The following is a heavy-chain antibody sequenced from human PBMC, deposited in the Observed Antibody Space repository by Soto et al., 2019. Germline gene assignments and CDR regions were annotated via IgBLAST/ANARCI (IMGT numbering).Heavy chain of an antibody. CDR1: GGSINNYY. CDR2: ISTSGST. V-gene: IGHV4-4*07. CDR3: AGAVAGTGDFDR. J-gene: IGHJ4*02. Sequence: QVQLQESGPGLVKPSETLSLTRSVSGGSINNYYWSWIRQSAGKGLEWIGRISTSGSTNYNPFIKSRITMSVDTYKNQYSLKLSAVTAADTAVYYCAGAVAGTGDFDRWGQGTLITVSS. D-gene: IGHD6-19*01.